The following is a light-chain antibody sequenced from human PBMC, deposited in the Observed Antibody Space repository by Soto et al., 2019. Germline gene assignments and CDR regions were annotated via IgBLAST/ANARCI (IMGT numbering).Light chain of an antibody. Sequence: ETVLTQSPGTLSLSPGHRATLSCRASQFIDSNLAWYQQKPGQAPRLLIYGASSRATGIPDRFSGSGSGTDFTLTIGRLEPEDFAVYYCQQYGSSPHWTFGQGTKVDI. J-gene: IGKJ1*01. CDR3: QQYGSSPHWT. V-gene: IGKV3-20*01. CDR2: GAS. CDR1: QFIDSN.